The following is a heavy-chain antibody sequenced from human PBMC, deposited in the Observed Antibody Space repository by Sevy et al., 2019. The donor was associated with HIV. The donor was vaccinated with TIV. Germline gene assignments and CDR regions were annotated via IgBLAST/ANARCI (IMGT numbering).Heavy chain of an antibody. CDR3: AKDSASMIVVVIDY. CDR2: ISGSGGST. CDR1: GFSFSSYA. V-gene: IGHV3-23*01. D-gene: IGHD3-22*01. J-gene: IGHJ4*02. Sequence: GGSLRLSCAASGFSFSSYAMSWVCQAPGKGLEWVSGISGSGGSTYYADSVKGRFTVSRDNSKNTLYLQMNSLRDEDTAVYYCAKDSASMIVVVIDYWGQGPLVTVSS.